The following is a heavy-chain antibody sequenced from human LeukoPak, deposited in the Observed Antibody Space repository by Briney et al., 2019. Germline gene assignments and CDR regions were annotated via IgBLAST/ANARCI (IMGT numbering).Heavy chain of an antibody. CDR2: ISSDSSYI. J-gene: IGHJ3*02. CDR1: GFNFNTYT. V-gene: IGHV3-21*01. CDR3: ARDRHYAFDI. Sequence: GGSLRLSCAASGFNFNTYTMNWVRQAPGKGLEWVSSISSDSSYIYYADAVHGRFTVSRDNAKYSLYLQMNSLRAEDTAVYYCARDRHYAFDIWGQGTMVTVSS.